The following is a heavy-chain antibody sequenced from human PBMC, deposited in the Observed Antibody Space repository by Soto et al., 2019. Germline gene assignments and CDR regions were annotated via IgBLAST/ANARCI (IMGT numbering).Heavy chain of an antibody. Sequence: EVQLVETGGGLIQPGGSLTLSCAVSGFTVDDTYMSWVRQAPGKGLEWVSIVYPGDRTFYADSVKGRFTISRDNSKNTVYLQMNSLRAEDTAVYYCARAGTSLSWNYFNYWGQGTLVTVSS. D-gene: IGHD6-13*01. CDR2: VYPGDRT. CDR1: GFTVDDTY. V-gene: IGHV3-53*02. CDR3: ARAGTSLSWNYFNY. J-gene: IGHJ4*02.